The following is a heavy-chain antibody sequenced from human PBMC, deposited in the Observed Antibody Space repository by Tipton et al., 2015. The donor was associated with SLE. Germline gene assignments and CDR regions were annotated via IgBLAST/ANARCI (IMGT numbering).Heavy chain of an antibody. CDR3: AREVYSVSYYYYYGMDV. CDR2: ISTYNGNT. Sequence: QVQLVQSGAEVKKPGASVKVSCKASGYTFTSYGISWVRQAPGQGLEWMGWISTYNGNTHYAQNLQGRVTMTTYTSTSTAYMELRSLRSDDTAVYYCAREVYSVSYYYYYGMDVWGQGTTVTISS. D-gene: IGHD2-21*01. V-gene: IGHV1-18*01. J-gene: IGHJ6*02. CDR1: GYTFTSYG.